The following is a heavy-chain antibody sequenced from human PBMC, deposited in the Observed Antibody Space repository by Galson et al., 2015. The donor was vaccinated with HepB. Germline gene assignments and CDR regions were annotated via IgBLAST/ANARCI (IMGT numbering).Heavy chain of an antibody. V-gene: IGHV5-51*03. CDR1: GYSFNTHW. D-gene: IGHD3-10*01. Sequence: QSGAEVKKPGESLKISCRGSGYSFNTHWIAWVRLMPGKGLEWMGIIYPDDSDTKYSPSFQGQVTISADKSIATAYLQWRTLQASDTAMYYCARWGGGDADGLDVWSQGTTVTVS. J-gene: IGHJ6*02. CDR3: ARWGGGDADGLDV. CDR2: IYPDDSDT.